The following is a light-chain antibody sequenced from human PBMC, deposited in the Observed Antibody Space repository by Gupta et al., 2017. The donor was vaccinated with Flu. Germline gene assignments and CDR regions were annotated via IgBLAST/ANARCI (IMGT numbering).Light chain of an antibody. CDR2: ENN. CDR3: GKWDSNPGAGGV. Sequence: QSVLTQPPSVSAVPGQKVTISCSGSSSNIGNNYVSWYQQFPGEAPKLRMIENNKRPSGIPDRFSGSKSGTSDTLDIPGLQTGDDADYYGGKWDSNPGAGGVFGGGTKLTVL. V-gene: IGLV1-51*02. J-gene: IGLJ3*02. CDR1: SSNIGNNY.